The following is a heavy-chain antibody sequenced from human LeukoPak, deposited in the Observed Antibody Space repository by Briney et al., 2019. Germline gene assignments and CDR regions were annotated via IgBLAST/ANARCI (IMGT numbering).Heavy chain of an antibody. CDR1: GGTFSSYA. CDR2: IIPIFGTA. CDR3: ARGGGPWGYGDYERFFDY. V-gene: IGHV1-69*13. Sequence: TVKVSCKASGGTFSSYAISWVRQAPGQGLEWMGGIIPIFGTANYAQKFQGRVTITADESTSTAYMELSSLRSEDTAVYYCARGGGPWGYGDYERFFDYWGQGTLVTVSS. J-gene: IGHJ4*02. D-gene: IGHD4-17*01.